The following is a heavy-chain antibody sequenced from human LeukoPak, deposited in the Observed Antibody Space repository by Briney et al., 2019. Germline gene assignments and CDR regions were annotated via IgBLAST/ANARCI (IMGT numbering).Heavy chain of an antibody. CDR1: GYTFTGYY. Sequence: GASVKVSCKASGYTFTGYYMHWVRQAPGQGLEWMGWINPNSGGTNYAQKFQGGVTMTRDTSISTAYMELSRLRSDDTAVYYCASWGDCSSTSCPYYFDYWGQGTLVTVSS. D-gene: IGHD2-2*01. V-gene: IGHV1-2*02. J-gene: IGHJ4*02. CDR2: INPNSGGT. CDR3: ASWGDCSSTSCPYYFDY.